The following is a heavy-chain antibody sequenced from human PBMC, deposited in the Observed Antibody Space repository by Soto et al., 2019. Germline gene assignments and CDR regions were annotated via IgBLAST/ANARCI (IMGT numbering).Heavy chain of an antibody. CDR2: INHSGST. J-gene: IGHJ4*02. CDR3: ASVAIAAAGTGY. V-gene: IGHV4-34*01. D-gene: IGHD6-13*01. CDR1: GGSFSGYY. Sequence: SETLSLTCAVYGGSFSGYYWSWIRQPPGKGLEWIGEINHSGSTNYNPSPKSRVTISVDTSKNQFSLKLSSVTAADTAVYYCASVAIAAAGTGYWGQGTLVTVSS.